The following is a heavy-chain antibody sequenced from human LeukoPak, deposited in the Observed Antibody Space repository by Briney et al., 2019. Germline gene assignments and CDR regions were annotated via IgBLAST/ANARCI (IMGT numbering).Heavy chain of an antibody. J-gene: IGHJ3*02. CDR1: GDSIINYH. D-gene: IGHD1-1*01. V-gene: IGHV4-59*01. CDR3: ARDVPVQTSDAFSI. CDR2: IYYKGNT. Sequence: SETLSLTCTVSGDSIINYHWNWIRQPPGKGLEWLGYIYYKGNTNYNHSLTNYNPSLKSPVTISEDTTKNQFSLKLSSVTAADTAVYFCARDVPVQTSDAFSIWGQGTMVTVSS.